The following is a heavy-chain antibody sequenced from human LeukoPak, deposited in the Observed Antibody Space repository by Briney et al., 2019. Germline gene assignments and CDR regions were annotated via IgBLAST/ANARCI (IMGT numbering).Heavy chain of an antibody. J-gene: IGHJ6*03. CDR1: GFTFGDYI. Sequence: GGSLRLSCTASGFTFGDYIMIWFRQALGKGPEWVGFIRTKSSGGTTEYAASAKGRFTISRDDSKSITYLQMNSLETEDTAVYYCARVSRSAVAVYYYYMDVWGKGTTVIVSS. CDR3: ARVSRSAVAVYYYYMDV. V-gene: IGHV3-49*03. CDR2: IRTKSSGGTT. D-gene: IGHD6-19*01.